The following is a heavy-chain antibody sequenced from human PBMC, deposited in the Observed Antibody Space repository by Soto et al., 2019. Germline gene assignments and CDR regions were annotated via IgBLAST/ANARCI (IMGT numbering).Heavy chain of an antibody. J-gene: IGHJ3*02. CDR1: GFTFSNAW. D-gene: IGHD2-15*01. V-gene: IGHV3-15*01. Sequence: GGSLRLSCAASGFTFSNAWMSWVRQAPGKGLEWVGRIKSKTDGGTTDYAAPVKGRFTISRDDSKNTLYLQMNSLKTEDTAVYYCTTDMRDIVVVVAARDAFDIWGQGTMVTVSS. CDR3: TTDMRDIVVVVAARDAFDI. CDR2: IKSKTDGGTT.